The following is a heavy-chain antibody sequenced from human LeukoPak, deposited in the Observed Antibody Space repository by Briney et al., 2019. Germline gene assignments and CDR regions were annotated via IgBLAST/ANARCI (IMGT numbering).Heavy chain of an antibody. CDR3: ARAWDEILMAFDI. CDR1: GGSISSGGYS. D-gene: IGHD1-26*01. V-gene: IGHV4-30-2*01. Sequence: SSETLSLTCAVSGGSISSGGYSWSWIRQPPGKGLEWIGYIYHSGSTYYNPSLKSRVTISVDRSKNQFSLKLSSVTAADTAVYYCARAWDEILMAFDIWGQGTMVTVSS. CDR2: IYHSGST. J-gene: IGHJ3*02.